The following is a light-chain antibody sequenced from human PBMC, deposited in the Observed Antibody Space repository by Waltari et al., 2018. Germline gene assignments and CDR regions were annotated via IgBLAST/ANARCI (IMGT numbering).Light chain of an antibody. CDR2: TTF. V-gene: IGKV1-5*03. J-gene: IGKJ2*03. CDR1: HSIGTL. Sequence: DIQMTQSPSNLSASVGDRVTIPCRAIHSIGTLLAWFQQKPGNHPNLLIYTTFNLERGVQSRFSGSGSGTEFTLTITSLQPYDFATYYCQQYSSSSMFSFGQGTKLEIK. CDR3: QQYSSSSMFS.